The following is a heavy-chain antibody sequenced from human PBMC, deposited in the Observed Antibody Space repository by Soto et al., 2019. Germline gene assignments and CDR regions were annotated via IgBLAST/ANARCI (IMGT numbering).Heavy chain of an antibody. D-gene: IGHD1-26*01. CDR2: ISGSGGST. J-gene: IGHJ5*02. Sequence: GGSLRLSCAASGFTFSSYAMSWVRQAPGKGLEWVSAISGSGGSTYYADSVKGRFTISRDNAKNSLYLQMNSLRAEDTAVYYCARDPSGDGSYPNWFDPWGQGTLVTVSS. V-gene: IGHV3-23*01. CDR3: ARDPSGDGSYPNWFDP. CDR1: GFTFSSYA.